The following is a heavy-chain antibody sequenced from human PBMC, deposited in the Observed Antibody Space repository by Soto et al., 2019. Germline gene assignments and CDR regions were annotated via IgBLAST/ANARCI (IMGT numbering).Heavy chain of an antibody. CDR1: EFTFSTYP. D-gene: IGHD3-3*01. J-gene: IGHJ4*02. CDR2: ISHDEGNK. V-gene: IGHV3-30-3*01. Sequence: QVLLVESGGGVVQPGGSLRLSCAASEFTFSTYPMHWVRQAPGKGLECVAVISHDEGNKYYGDSMKGRFTIYRDNSKNTLYLQMNSLRGDDTAVYYCARGASDFWGGYPEIHFFDSWGQGTLVTVSS. CDR3: ARGASDFWGGYPEIHFFDS.